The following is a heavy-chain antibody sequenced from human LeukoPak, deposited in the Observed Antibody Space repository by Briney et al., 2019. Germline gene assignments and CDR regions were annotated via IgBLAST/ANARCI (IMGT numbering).Heavy chain of an antibody. J-gene: IGHJ4*02. V-gene: IGHV3-30-3*01. CDR3: ARDPGRFLEWLPNFDY. Sequence: GGSLRLSCAASGFTFSSYAMHWVRQAPGKGLEWVAVISYDGSNKYYADSVKGRFTISRDNSKNTLYLQMNSLRAEDTAVYYCARDPGRFLEWLPNFDYWGQGTLVTVSS. D-gene: IGHD3-3*01. CDR1: GFTFSSYA. CDR2: ISYDGSNK.